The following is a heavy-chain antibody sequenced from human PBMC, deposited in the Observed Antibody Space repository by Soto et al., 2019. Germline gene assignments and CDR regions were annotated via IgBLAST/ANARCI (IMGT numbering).Heavy chain of an antibody. D-gene: IGHD4-4*01. J-gene: IGHJ4*02. CDR3: ARDKDYSNYEQRVFDY. Sequence: ASVKVSCKASGYTFTSYDMHWVRQAPGQGLEWMGIINPSGGSTSYAQKFQGRVTMTRDTSTSTVYMELSSLRSEDTAVYYCARDKDYSNYEQRVFDYWGQGTLVTVSS. CDR2: INPSGGST. V-gene: IGHV1-46*03. CDR1: GYTFTSYD.